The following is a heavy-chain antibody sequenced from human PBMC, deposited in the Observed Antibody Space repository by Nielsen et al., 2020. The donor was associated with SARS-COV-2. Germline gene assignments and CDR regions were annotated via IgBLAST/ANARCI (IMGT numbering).Heavy chain of an antibody. CDR3: TTEDIVVVPARFDP. D-gene: IGHD2-2*01. CDR2: ISSSSSYI. CDR1: GFTFSSYS. Sequence: GESLKISCAASGFTFSSYSMNWVRQAPGKGLEWVSSISSSSSYIYYADSVKGRFTISRDNAKNSLYLQMNSLRAEDTAVYYCTTEDIVVVPARFDPWGQGTLVTVSS. V-gene: IGHV3-21*01. J-gene: IGHJ5*02.